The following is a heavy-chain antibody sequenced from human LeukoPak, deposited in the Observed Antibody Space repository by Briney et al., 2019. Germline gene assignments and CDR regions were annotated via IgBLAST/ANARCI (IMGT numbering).Heavy chain of an antibody. D-gene: IGHD4-11*01. V-gene: IGHV3-21*01. Sequence: GGSLRLSCAASGFTFSSYSMNWVRQAPGKGLEWVSSISSSSSYIYYADSVKGRFTISRDNAKNSLYLQMNSLRAEDTAVYYCATQTTMTVSPDYWGQGTLVTVSS. J-gene: IGHJ4*02. CDR3: ATQTTMTVSPDY. CDR1: GFTFSSYS. CDR2: ISSSSSYI.